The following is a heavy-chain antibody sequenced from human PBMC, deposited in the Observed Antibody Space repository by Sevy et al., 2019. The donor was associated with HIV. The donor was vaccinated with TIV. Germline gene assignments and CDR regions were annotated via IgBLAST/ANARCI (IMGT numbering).Heavy chain of an antibody. Sequence: GGSLRLSCAASGFTFSSYSMNWVRQAPGKGLEWLSYISSSSSTIYYADSVKGRFTISRDNAKNSLYLQMNSLRDEDTAAYYCARDSTRGVGAYFDYWGQGTLVTVSS. J-gene: IGHJ4*02. CDR2: ISSSSSTI. CDR1: GFTFSSYS. V-gene: IGHV3-48*02. D-gene: IGHD1-26*01. CDR3: ARDSTRGVGAYFDY.